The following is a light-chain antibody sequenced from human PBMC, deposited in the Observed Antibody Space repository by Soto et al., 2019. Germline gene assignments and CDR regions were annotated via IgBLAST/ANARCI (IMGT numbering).Light chain of an antibody. Sequence: QAVVTQPPSASGTPGQTVAISCSGSSSNIGDNSVNWYQQLPGTAPKLVIYTNDKRPSGVPDRFSGSKSGTSASLAISGLQSEDEAEYYCAAWDGTLSGWVFGGGTQLTVL. CDR2: TND. V-gene: IGLV1-44*01. CDR3: AAWDGTLSGWV. CDR1: SSNIGDNS. J-gene: IGLJ3*02.